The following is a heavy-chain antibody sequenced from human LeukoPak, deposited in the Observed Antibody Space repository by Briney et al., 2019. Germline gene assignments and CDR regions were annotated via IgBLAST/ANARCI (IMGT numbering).Heavy chain of an antibody. CDR1: GFTFSSYS. CDR3: AKERPEEYYGSGSYFDY. Sequence: PGGSLRLSCAASGFTFSSYSMNWVRQAPGKGLEWVAAIAYEDGRNEYYADSVKGRFTISRDNSKNTVYLQMNSLRAEDTAVYYCAKERPEEYYGSGSYFDYWGQGTLVTVSS. CDR2: IAYEDGRNE. J-gene: IGHJ4*02. V-gene: IGHV3-30*18. D-gene: IGHD3-10*01.